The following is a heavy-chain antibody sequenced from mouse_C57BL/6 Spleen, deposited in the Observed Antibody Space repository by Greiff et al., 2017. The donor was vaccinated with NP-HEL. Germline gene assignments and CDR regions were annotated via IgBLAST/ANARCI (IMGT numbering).Heavy chain of an antibody. Sequence: VQLKQPGAELVRPGSSVKLSCKASGYTFTSYWMHWVKQRPIQGLEWIGNIDPSDSETHYNQKFKDKATLTVDKSSSTAYMQLSSLTSEDSAVYYCAISGATVVATDWYFDVWGTGTTVTVSS. CDR1: GYTFTSYW. CDR3: AISGATVVATDWYFDV. D-gene: IGHD1-1*01. V-gene: IGHV1-52*01. CDR2: IDPSDSET. J-gene: IGHJ1*03.